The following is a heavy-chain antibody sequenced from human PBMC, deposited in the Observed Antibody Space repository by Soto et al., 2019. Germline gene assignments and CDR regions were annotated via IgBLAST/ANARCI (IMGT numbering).Heavy chain of an antibody. CDR1: GFTFSSYA. CDR3: VRGSKAPSPGTRIFDF. V-gene: IGHV3-23*01. Sequence: GGSLRLSCAASGFTFSSYAMSWVRQAPGKGLGWVSAITDTGGDAKYADSVRGRFAISRDNSKNTLYLQMSALRAEDSAIYFCVRGSKAPSPGTRIFDFWGRGPLVTFPS. D-gene: IGHD1-1*01. J-gene: IGHJ4*02. CDR2: ITDTGGDA.